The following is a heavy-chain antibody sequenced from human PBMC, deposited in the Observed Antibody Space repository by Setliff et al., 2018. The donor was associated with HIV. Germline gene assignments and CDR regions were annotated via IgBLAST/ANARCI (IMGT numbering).Heavy chain of an antibody. CDR1: GSSISSNYY. Sequence: SSETLSLTCTVSGSSISSNYYWGWIRQPAGKGLEWIGRIYTSGSTNYNPSLKSRVTISVDTSKNQFSLKLSSVIAADTAVYYCARIFGDQGYYYGMDVWGQGTTVTVSS. CDR3: ARIFGDQGYYYGMDV. D-gene: IGHD3-3*01. CDR2: IYTSGST. J-gene: IGHJ6*02. V-gene: IGHV4-4*07.